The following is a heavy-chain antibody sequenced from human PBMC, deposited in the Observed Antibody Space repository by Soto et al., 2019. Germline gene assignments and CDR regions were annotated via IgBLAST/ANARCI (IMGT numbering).Heavy chain of an antibody. D-gene: IGHD3-22*01. J-gene: IGHJ4*02. Sequence: GASVKVPCKASGGTFSSYAISWVRQAPGQGLEWMGGIIPIFGTANYAQKFQGRVTITADESTSTAYMELSSLRSEDTAVYYCARDAPLLDDSSGYYFDYWGQGTLVTVSS. CDR1: GGTFSSYA. CDR3: ARDAPLLDDSSGYYFDY. CDR2: IIPIFGTA. V-gene: IGHV1-69*13.